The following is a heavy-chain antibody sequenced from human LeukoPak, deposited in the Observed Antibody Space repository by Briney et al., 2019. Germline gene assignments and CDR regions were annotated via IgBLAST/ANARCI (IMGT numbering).Heavy chain of an antibody. J-gene: IGHJ3*02. V-gene: IGHV4-59*12. D-gene: IGHD2-21*02. CDR3: ASRAYCGGDCYSPNDAFDI. Sequence: SETLSLTCTVSGGSISSYYWSWIRQPPGKGLEWIGYIYYSGSTYYNPSLNSRVTISVDTSKNQFSLKLSSVTAADTAVYYCASRAYCGGDCYSPNDAFDIWGQGTMVTVSS. CDR1: GGSISSYY. CDR2: IYYSGST.